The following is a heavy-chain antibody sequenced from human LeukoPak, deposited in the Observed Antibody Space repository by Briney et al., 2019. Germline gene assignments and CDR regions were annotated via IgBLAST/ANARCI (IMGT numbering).Heavy chain of an antibody. V-gene: IGHV4-39*01. CDR1: GGSISSSSYY. CDR3: ARQNVLLWFGEG. J-gene: IGHJ4*02. D-gene: IGHD3-10*01. Sequence: PSETLSLTCTVSGGSISSSSYYWGWIRQPPGKGLEWIGSIYYSGSTYYNPSLKSRVTISVDTSKKQFSLKLSSVNAADTAVYYCARQNVLLWFGEGWGQGTLVTVSS. CDR2: IYYSGST.